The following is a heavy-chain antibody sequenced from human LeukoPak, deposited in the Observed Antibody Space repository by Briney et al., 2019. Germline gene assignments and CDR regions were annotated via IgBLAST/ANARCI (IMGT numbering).Heavy chain of an antibody. Sequence: GGSLRLSCAASGFTFSSYAMSWVRQAPGKGLECVSAISGSGGSTYYADSVKGRFTISRDNSKNTLYLQMNSLRAEDTAVYYCANGYCSGGSCYNDAFDIWGQGTMVTVPS. D-gene: IGHD2-15*01. J-gene: IGHJ3*02. CDR3: ANGYCSGGSCYNDAFDI. V-gene: IGHV3-23*01. CDR1: GFTFSSYA. CDR2: ISGSGGST.